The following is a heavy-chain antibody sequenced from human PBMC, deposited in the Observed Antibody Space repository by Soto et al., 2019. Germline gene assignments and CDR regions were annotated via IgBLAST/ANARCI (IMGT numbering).Heavy chain of an antibody. CDR3: ARERHDILTGYYNRWFDP. CDR1: GGSISSYY. D-gene: IGHD3-9*01. Sequence: PSETLSLTCTVSGGSISSYYWSWIRQPPGKGLEWIGYIYYSGSTNYNPSLKSRVTISVDTSKNQFSVKLSSVTAADTAVYYCARERHDILTGYYNRWFDPWGQGTLVTV. J-gene: IGHJ5*02. V-gene: IGHV4-59*01. CDR2: IYYSGST.